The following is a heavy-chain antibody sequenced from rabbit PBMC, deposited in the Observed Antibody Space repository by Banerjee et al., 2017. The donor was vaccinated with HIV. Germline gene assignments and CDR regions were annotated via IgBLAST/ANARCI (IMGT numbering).Heavy chain of an antibody. D-gene: IGHD1-1*01. CDR3: ARSGWYSGYDGGAFNL. Sequence: QSLEESGGDLVKPGASLTLTCTASGFSFSSSYYMCWVRQAPGKGLEWIACMDAGSTTITWYATWAKGRFTISKTSSTTVTLQMTSLTAADTAAYFCARSGWYSGYDGGAFNLWGPGTLVTVS. CDR1: GFSFSSSYY. CDR2: MDAGSTTIT. V-gene: IGHV1S40*01. J-gene: IGHJ4*01.